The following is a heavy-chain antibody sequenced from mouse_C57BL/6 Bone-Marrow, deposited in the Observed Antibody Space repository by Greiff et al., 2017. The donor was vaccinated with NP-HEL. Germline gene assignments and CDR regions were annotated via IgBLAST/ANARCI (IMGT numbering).Heavy chain of an antibody. J-gene: IGHJ1*03. D-gene: IGHD2-2*01. CDR2: IRNKANNHAT. CDR1: GFTFSDAW. V-gene: IGHV6-6*01. CDR3: TRGGLRRRDWYFDV. Sequence: EVKLVESGGGLVQPGGSMKLSCAASGFTFSDAWMDWVRQSPEKGLEWVAEIRNKANNHATYYAESVKGRFTISRDDSKSSVYLQMNSLRAEDTGIYYCTRGGLRRRDWYFDVWGTGTTVTVSS.